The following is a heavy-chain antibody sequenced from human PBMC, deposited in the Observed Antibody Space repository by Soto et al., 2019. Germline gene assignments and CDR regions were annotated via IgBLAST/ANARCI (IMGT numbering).Heavy chain of an antibody. CDR1: GYRFTNFW. Sequence: GGSLKISCPGSGYRFTNFWIGWVRQMPGKGLEWMGIIYPGDSDTTYGPSFEGQVTFSADRSTSTAYLEWSSLRASDTAMYYCAKTYSGDSNDAFDIWGQGTLVTVSS. CDR3: AKTYSGDSNDAFDI. CDR2: IYPGDSDT. D-gene: IGHD1-26*01. J-gene: IGHJ3*02. V-gene: IGHV5-51*01.